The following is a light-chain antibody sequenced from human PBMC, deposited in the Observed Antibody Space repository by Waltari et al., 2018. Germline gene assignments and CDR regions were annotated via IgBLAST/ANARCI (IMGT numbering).Light chain of an antibody. Sequence: DIVLTQSPATLSLSPGQRATLSCRASQSVSSYLAWFQQKPGQAPRLLIYYASNRAPGIPARFSGSGSETDFTLTISSLEPEDFAVYYCQQRGNGPPITFGQGTRLDMK. CDR1: QSVSSY. CDR2: YAS. V-gene: IGKV3-11*01. CDR3: QQRGNGPPIT. J-gene: IGKJ5*01.